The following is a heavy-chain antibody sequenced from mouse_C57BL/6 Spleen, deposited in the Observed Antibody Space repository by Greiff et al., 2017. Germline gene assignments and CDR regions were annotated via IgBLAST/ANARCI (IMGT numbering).Heavy chain of an antibody. Sequence: EVKLQQSGPVLVKPGASVKMSCKASGYTFTDYYMNWVKQSHGKSLEWIGVINPYNGGTSYNQKFKGKATLTVDKSSSTAYMELNSLTSEDSAVYYCARSTVLRRGFAYWGQGTLVTVSA. CDR2: INPYNGGT. J-gene: IGHJ3*01. CDR1: GYTFTDYY. CDR3: ARSTVLRRGFAY. V-gene: IGHV1-19*01. D-gene: IGHD1-1*01.